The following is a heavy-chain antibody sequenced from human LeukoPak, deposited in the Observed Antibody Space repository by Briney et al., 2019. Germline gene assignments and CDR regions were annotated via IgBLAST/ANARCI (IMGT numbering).Heavy chain of an antibody. V-gene: IGHV3-30*04. J-gene: IGHJ5*02. CDR1: GFTFSSYA. CDR2: ISYDGSNK. Sequence: GGSLRLSCAASGFTFSSYAMHWVRQAPGKGLEWVAVISYDGSNKYYADSVKGRFTISRDNSKNMLYLQMNSLRAEDTAVYYCAGPGYYDSSTSWFDPWGQGTLVTVSS. D-gene: IGHD3-22*01. CDR3: AGPGYYDSSTSWFDP.